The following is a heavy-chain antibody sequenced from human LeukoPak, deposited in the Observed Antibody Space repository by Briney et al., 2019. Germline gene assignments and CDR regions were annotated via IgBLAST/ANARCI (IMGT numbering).Heavy chain of an antibody. J-gene: IGHJ3*02. CDR1: GYTFTSYD. CDR3: ARDTYYYDSSGYYYAFDI. Sequence: GASVKVSYKASGYTFTSYDINWVRQATGQGLEWMGWMNPNSGNTGYAQKFQGRVTMTRNTSISTAYMELSSLRSEDTAVYYCARDTYYYDSSGYYYAFDIWGQGTMVTVSS. CDR2: MNPNSGNT. D-gene: IGHD3-22*01. V-gene: IGHV1-8*01.